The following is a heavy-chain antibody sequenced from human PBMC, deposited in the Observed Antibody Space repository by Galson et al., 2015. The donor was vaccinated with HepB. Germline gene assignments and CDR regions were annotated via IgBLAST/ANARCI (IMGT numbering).Heavy chain of an antibody. J-gene: IGHJ4*02. CDR2: ISGSGGST. Sequence: SLRLSCAASGFTFSSYWMHWVRQAPGKGLEWVSAISGSGGSTYYADSVKGRFTISRDNSKNTLYLQMNSLRAEDTAVYYCAKEPLYSGSSYYWGQGTLVTVSS. V-gene: IGHV3-23*01. CDR1: GFTFSSYW. D-gene: IGHD1-26*01. CDR3: AKEPLYSGSSYY.